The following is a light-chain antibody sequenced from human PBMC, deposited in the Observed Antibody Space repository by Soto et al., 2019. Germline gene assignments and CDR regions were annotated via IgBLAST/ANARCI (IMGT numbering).Light chain of an antibody. CDR1: QSVYGTY. Sequence: EIVMTQSPATLAVSPGERASLSCRASQSVYGTYLAWYQQRPGQAPRLLIYGASSRATGIPDRLSGSGSGTDFTLTIRSLFPDDFATYYCQQYNRYWTFGQGTKVGIK. J-gene: IGKJ1*01. V-gene: IGKV3-20*01. CDR2: GAS. CDR3: QQYNRYWT.